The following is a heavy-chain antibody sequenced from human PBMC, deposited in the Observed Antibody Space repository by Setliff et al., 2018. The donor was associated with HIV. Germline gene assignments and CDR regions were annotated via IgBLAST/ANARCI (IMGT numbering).Heavy chain of an antibody. J-gene: IGHJ5*02. CDR2: IYISGNP. CDR3: ARGRTAPAAAGS. Sequence: PSETLSLTCTVSGASITSGGYYWTWIRQAAGKGLEWIGHIYISGNPDYSPSLKSRLTISLDRSKNHFSLSLSSVTAADTALYHCARGRTAPAAAGSWGQGMLVTVSS. D-gene: IGHD6-13*01. CDR1: GASITSGGYY. V-gene: IGHV4-61*09.